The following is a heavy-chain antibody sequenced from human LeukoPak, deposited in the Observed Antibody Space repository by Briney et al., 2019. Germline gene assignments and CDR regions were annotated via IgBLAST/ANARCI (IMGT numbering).Heavy chain of an antibody. Sequence: SGGSLRLSCAASGFTFSNAWMSWVRQAPGKGLEWVGRIQSKTDGGTTDYAAPVKGRFTISRDDSKNTLYLQMNSLKTEDTAVYYCTTGIFDYWGQGTLVTVAS. J-gene: IGHJ4*02. V-gene: IGHV3-15*01. CDR1: GFTFSNAW. CDR2: IQSKTDGGTT. CDR3: TTGIFDY.